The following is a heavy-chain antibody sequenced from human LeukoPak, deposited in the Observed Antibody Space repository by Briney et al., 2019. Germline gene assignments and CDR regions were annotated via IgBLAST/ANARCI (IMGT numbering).Heavy chain of an antibody. D-gene: IGHD2-15*01. J-gene: IGHJ6*02. CDR1: GFTFSSYE. CDR2: ISSRGTTI. CDR3: ARLRSGLHMDV. Sequence: GGSLRLSCAVSGFTFSSYEMNWVRQAPGKGLEWVSYISSRGTTIYYVDSVKGRFTISRDNAKNSLYLQIKSLKAEDTALYYCARLRSGLHMDVWGQGTTVTVSS. V-gene: IGHV3-48*03.